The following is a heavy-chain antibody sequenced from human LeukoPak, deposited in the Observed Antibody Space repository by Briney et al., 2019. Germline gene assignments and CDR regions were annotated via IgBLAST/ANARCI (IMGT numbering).Heavy chain of an antibody. CDR1: GFTFSSYA. D-gene: IGHD3-16*02. Sequence: GGSLRLSCAASGFTFSSYAMSWVRQTPGKGLEWVSAISGSGGSTYYADSVKGRFTISRDNSKNTLYLQMNSLRAEDTAVYYCATHDYIWGSYRAIDYWGQGTLVTVSS. J-gene: IGHJ4*02. CDR3: ATHDYIWGSYRAIDY. V-gene: IGHV3-23*01. CDR2: ISGSGGST.